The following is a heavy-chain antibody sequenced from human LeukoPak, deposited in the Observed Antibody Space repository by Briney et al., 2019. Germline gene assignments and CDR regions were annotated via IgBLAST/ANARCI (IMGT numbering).Heavy chain of an antibody. J-gene: IGHJ4*02. Sequence: GGSLRLSCAAPGFTVSSNYMSWVRQAPGKGLEWVSVLYSGGSIYYAESVKGRFTISIDNSRNTLYIQMNSLRAEDTAVYYCARGTYYDSSGYHFDYWGQGTLVTVSS. CDR1: GFTVSSNY. CDR2: LYSGGSI. V-gene: IGHV3-53*01. D-gene: IGHD3-22*01. CDR3: ARGTYYDSSGYHFDY.